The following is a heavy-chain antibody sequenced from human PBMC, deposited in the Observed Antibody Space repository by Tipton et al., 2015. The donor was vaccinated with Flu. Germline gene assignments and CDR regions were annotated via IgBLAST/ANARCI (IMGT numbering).Heavy chain of an antibody. CDR1: GYPISSGYY. J-gene: IGHJ5*02. D-gene: IGHD2-15*01. Sequence: TLSLTCAVSGYPISSGYYWGWIRQPPGKGLEWIGCIYHSGSTYYNPSLKSRVTISVDTSKNQFSLKLSSVTAADTAVYYCARRYCSGGSCVTGWFDPWGQGTLVTVSS. V-gene: IGHV4-38-2*01. CDR3: ARRYCSGGSCVTGWFDP. CDR2: IYHSGST.